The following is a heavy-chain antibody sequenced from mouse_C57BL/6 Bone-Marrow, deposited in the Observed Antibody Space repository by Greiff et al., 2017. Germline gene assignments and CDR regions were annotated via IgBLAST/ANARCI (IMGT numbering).Heavy chain of an antibody. CDR3: ARQRRSLYAMDY. Sequence: EVKLMESGGGLVQPGGSLKLSCAASGFTFSDYYMYWVRQTPEKRLEWVAYISNGGGSTYYPDTVKGRFTISRDNAKNTLYLQMSRLKSEDTAMYYCARQRRSLYAMDYWGQGTSVTVSS. CDR2: ISNGGGST. V-gene: IGHV5-12*01. J-gene: IGHJ4*01. CDR1: GFTFSDYY.